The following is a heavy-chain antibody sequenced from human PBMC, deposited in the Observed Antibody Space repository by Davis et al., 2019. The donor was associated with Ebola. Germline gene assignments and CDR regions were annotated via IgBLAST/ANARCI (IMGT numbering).Heavy chain of an antibody. CDR2: ISYDGSNK. V-gene: IGHV3-30*18. CDR3: AKGGITIFDAHVYPSDY. J-gene: IGHJ4*02. CDR1: GFTFSSYG. D-gene: IGHD3-3*01. Sequence: GGSLRLSCAASGFTFSSYGMHWVRQAPGKGLEWVAVISYDGSNKYYADSVKGRFTISRDNSKNTLYLQMNSLRAEDTAVYYCAKGGITIFDAHVYPSDYWGQGTLVTVSS.